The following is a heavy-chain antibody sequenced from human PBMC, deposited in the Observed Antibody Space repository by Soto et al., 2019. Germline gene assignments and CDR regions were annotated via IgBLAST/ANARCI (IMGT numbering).Heavy chain of an antibody. J-gene: IGHJ5*02. V-gene: IGHV4-31*03. Sequence: PSETLSLTCTVSGGSISSGGYYLSWIRQHPGKGLEWIGYIYYSGSTYYNPSLKSRVTISVDTSKNQFSLKLSSVTAADTAVYYCARDQGISGAGPNNWFDPWGQGTLVTVSS. D-gene: IGHD2-15*01. CDR2: IYYSGST. CDR1: GGSISSGGYY. CDR3: ARDQGISGAGPNNWFDP.